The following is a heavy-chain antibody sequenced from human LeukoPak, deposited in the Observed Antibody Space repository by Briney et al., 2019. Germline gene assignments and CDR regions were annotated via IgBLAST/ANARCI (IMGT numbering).Heavy chain of an antibody. CDR3: TKLGRDVFDI. CDR2: VNPSGDST. D-gene: IGHD7-27*01. J-gene: IGHJ3*02. CDR1: GYTFSNYN. Sequence: ASVKVSCKASGYTFSNYNIHWLRQAPGQGLEWMGIVNPSGDSTNYAQNFQGRVTMTGDTSTSTVYMELSSLRAEDTAVYYCTKLGRDVFDIWGQGTMVTVSS. V-gene: IGHV1-46*01.